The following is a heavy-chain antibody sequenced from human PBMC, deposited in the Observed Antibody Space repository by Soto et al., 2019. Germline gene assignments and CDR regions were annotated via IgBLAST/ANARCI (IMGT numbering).Heavy chain of an antibody. CDR3: ARIVVDIVATIAYYYYGMDV. D-gene: IGHD5-12*01. Sequence: RASVKVSCKASGGTFSSYAISWVRQAPGQGLEWMGGIIPIFGTANYAQKFQGRVTITADESTSTAYMELSSLRSEDTAVYYCARIVVDIVATIAYYYYGMDVWGQGTTVTVSS. V-gene: IGHV1-69*13. CDR2: IIPIFGTA. J-gene: IGHJ6*02. CDR1: GGTFSSYA.